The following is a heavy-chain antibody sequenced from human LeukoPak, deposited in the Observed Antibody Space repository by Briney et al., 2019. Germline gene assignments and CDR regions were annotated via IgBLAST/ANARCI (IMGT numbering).Heavy chain of an antibody. V-gene: IGHV1-18*01. J-gene: IGHJ6*02. CDR1: GYTFTSYG. CDR3: ARDSGYCSSTSCYPGVDYGMDV. Sequence: GASVKVSCRASGYTFTSYGFTWVRQAPGQGPEWMGWISAYDGNTNSAQKFQGRVTMTTDTSSSTAYMELRSLRSDDTAVYYCARDSGYCSSTSCYPGVDYGMDVWGQGTTVTVSS. CDR2: ISAYDGNT. D-gene: IGHD2-2*03.